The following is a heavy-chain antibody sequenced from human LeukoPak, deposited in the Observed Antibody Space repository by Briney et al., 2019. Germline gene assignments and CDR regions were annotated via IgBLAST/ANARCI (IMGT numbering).Heavy chain of an antibody. V-gene: IGHV3-48*01. CDR1: GFTFSSYS. Sequence: GGSLRLSCAASGFTFSSYSMNWVRQAPGKGLEWVSYISSSSSTIYYADSVKGRFTISRDNAKNPLYLQMNSLRAEDTAVYYCARDRGDYDAFDIGGQGTMVTVS. J-gene: IGHJ3*02. D-gene: IGHD4-17*01. CDR3: ARDRGDYDAFDI. CDR2: ISSSSSTI.